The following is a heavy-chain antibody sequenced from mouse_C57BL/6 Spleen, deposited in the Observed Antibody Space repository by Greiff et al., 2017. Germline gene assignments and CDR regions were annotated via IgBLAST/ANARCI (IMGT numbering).Heavy chain of an antibody. CDR2: INPSSGYT. D-gene: IGHD2-3*01. CDR1: GYTFTSYT. J-gene: IGHJ3*01. CDR3: AREGYDLSWCAY. V-gene: IGHV1-4*01. Sequence: VQLQQSGAELARPGASVKMSCKASGYTFTSYTMHWVKQRPGQGLEWIGYINPSSGYTKYNQKFKDKAKLTADKSSSTAYMQLSSLTSEDSAVYYCAREGYDLSWCAYWGQGTLVTVSS.